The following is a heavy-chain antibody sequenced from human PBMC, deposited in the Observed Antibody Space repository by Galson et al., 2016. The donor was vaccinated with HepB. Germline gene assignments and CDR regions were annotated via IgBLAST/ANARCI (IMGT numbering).Heavy chain of an antibody. D-gene: IGHD3-16*02. CDR1: GFSLNTSGVG. CDR3: AATVHLGDLSY. J-gene: IGHJ4*02. V-gene: IGHV2-5*02. Sequence: PALVKPTQTLTLTCTFSGFSLNTSGVGVGWIRQPPGKALEWLALIYWDDDKRYSPSLKTRLTITRHTSKNQVVLTMTNMDPVDTATYYCAATVHLGDLSYWGQGTLVTVSS. CDR2: IYWDDDK.